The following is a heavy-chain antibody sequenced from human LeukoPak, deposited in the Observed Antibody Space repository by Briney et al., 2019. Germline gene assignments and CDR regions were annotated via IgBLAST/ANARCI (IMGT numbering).Heavy chain of an antibody. V-gene: IGHV5-51*01. CDR3: TRSPRDGYHDAFDI. Sequence: PGESLQISCKGSGYTFTTYWIALVRQMPGEGLEWMGIIYPGDSETRYSPSFQGQVTISADKSITTAYLQWGSLKASDTAMYYCTRSPRDGYHDAFDIWGQGTMVTVFS. CDR2: IYPGDSET. J-gene: IGHJ3*02. CDR1: GYTFTTYW. D-gene: IGHD5-24*01.